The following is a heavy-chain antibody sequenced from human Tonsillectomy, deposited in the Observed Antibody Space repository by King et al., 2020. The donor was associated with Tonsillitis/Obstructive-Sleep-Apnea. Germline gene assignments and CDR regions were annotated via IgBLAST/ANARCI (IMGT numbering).Heavy chain of an antibody. J-gene: IGHJ6*03. CDR2: IDWDDDK. CDR1: GFSLSTTGMC. Sequence: RVTLKESGPALVKPTQTLTLTCTFSGFSLSTTGMCVTWIRQPPGKALEWLARIDWDDDKYYSTSLKTRLTISKDTSKNQVVLTMTNMDPVDTATYFCARIRDPFYSYMDVWGKGTTVTVSS. CDR3: ARIRDPFYSYMDV. V-gene: IGHV2-70*11.